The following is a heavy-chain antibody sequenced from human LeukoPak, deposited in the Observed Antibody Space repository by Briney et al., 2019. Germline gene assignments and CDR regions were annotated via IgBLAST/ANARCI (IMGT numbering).Heavy chain of an antibody. V-gene: IGHV4-34*01. J-gene: IGHJ4*02. CDR1: GGSFSGYY. Sequence: SETLSLTCAVYGGSFSGYYWSWIRQPPGKGLGWIGEIDHSGSTNYKPSLKSRVSISVDTSKNQFSLKLSSVTAAGTAVYYCARGNVIVLMVYAEYYFDYWGQGTLVTVSS. CDR3: ARGNVIVLMVYAEYYFDY. D-gene: IGHD2-8*01. CDR2: IDHSGST.